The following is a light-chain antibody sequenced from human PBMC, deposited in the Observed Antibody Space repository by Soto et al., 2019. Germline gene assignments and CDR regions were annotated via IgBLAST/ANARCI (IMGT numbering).Light chain of an antibody. CDR3: QQYGSSPRT. V-gene: IGKV3-20*01. CDR2: NAS. Sequence: IVLTQSPGTLSLSPGDRATLSCGASQSVSNNYLAWYQQKPGQAPRLLIYNASSKAIGIPDRFSGSGSGTDFILTISRLEPEDFAVYYCQQYGSSPRTFGQGTKVEIE. CDR1: QSVSNNY. J-gene: IGKJ1*01.